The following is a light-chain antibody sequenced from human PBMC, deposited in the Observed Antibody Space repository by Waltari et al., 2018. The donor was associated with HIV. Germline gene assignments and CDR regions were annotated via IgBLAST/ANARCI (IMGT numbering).Light chain of an antibody. CDR3: QVWDTDTDHWV. CDR2: DDT. Sequence: SYVLPQPPSVSVAPGKTAGITCGGDNIGSKSVHWYQHRPGQAPILVIYDDTDRPSGIPERFSGSASGNTATLTVNSVEAGDEADYYCQVWDTDTDHWVFGGGTKLTVL. V-gene: IGLV3-21*04. J-gene: IGLJ3*02. CDR1: NIGSKS.